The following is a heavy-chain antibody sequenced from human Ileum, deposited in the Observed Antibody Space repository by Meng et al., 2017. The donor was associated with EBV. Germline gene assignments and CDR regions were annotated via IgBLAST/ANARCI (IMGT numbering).Heavy chain of an antibody. CDR3: ARDSNGDYGWVDP. Sequence: QVHLQESGPGLVKPSXXLFLTCXVSGDTLFNGGHYWTWLRQPPGKGLEWIGYIFYTGSTYYNPSLKSRVTISLDLSKNQFSLNLTSVTAADTAVYYCARDSNGDYGWVDPGGQGTLVTVSA. CDR1: GDTLFNGGHY. CDR2: IFYTGST. J-gene: IGHJ5*02. D-gene: IGHD4-17*01. V-gene: IGHV4-30-4*01.